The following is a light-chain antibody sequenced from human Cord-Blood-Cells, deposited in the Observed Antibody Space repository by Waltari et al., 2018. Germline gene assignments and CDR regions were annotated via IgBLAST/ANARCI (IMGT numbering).Light chain of an antibody. CDR1: SSDVGGYNY. V-gene: IGLV2-14*01. CDR3: SSYTSSSTLNWV. CDR2: DVS. J-gene: IGLJ3*02. Sequence: QSALTQPASVSGSPGQSITISCTGTSSDVGGYNYVSWYQQHPGKAPQLMIYDVSNRPSGVFNRFSGSKSGNTASLTISGLQAEDEADYYCSSYTSSSTLNWVFGGGTKLTVL.